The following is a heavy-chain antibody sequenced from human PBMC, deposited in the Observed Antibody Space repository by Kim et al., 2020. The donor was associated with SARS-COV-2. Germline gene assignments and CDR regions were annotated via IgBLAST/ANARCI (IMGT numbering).Heavy chain of an antibody. CDR3: ARDREGGGWTSEFYEKYYMDG. CDR2: ISPSSASA. V-gene: IGHV1-18*01. J-gene: IGHJ6*03. CDR1: DYSFIKYG. Sequence: ASVKVSCKASDYSFIKYGISWVRQAPGQGLEWMAWISPSSASANYAPKYEDRLTVTTDASTGTVYMDLRSLKSDDTAVYYCARDREGGGWTSEFYEKYYMDGGGNGTSPTL. D-gene: IGHD3-16*01.